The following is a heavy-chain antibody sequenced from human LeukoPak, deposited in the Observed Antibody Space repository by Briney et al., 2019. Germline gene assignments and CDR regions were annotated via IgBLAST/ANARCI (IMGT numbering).Heavy chain of an antibody. D-gene: IGHD3-10*01. CDR2: IKQDGSEK. CDR1: GFTVTNNY. Sequence: GGSLRLSCAASGFTVTNNYMSWVRQAPGKGPEWVASIKQDGSEKYYVDSVKGRFTISKDNAKNSLYLQMNSLRVEDMAIYYCARDRGPNTFDYWGQGTLVTVSS. V-gene: IGHV3-7*01. CDR3: ARDRGPNTFDY. J-gene: IGHJ4*02.